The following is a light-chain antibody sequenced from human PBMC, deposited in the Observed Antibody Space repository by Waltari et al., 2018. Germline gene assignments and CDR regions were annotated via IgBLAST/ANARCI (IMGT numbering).Light chain of an antibody. CDR3: QQRSYSY. CDR1: ENIYTY. Sequence: EIVLTQSPAILSLSPGETATLPCRASENIYTYLAWYQQRPGQAPRLLISDASDRASGIPARFSGSGSGTDFTLTISNVEPEDFAVYYCQQRSYSYFGPGTRVEIK. J-gene: IGKJ3*01. V-gene: IGKV3-11*01. CDR2: DAS.